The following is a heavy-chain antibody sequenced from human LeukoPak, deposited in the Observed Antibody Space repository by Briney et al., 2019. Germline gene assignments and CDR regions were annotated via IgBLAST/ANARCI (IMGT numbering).Heavy chain of an antibody. Sequence: SETLSLTCTVSGYSISSGYYWGWIRPPPGKGLEWIGSIYHSGSTYYNPSLKSRVTISVDTSKNQFSLKLSSVTAADTAVYYCARSISDTMIGGFYMDVWGKGTTVTISS. V-gene: IGHV4-38-2*02. CDR2: IYHSGST. J-gene: IGHJ6*03. D-gene: IGHD3-22*01. CDR1: GYSISSGYY. CDR3: ARSISDTMIGGFYMDV.